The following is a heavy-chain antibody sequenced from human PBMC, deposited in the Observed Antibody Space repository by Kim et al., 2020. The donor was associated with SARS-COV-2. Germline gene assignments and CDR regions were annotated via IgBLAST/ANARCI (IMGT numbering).Heavy chain of an antibody. D-gene: IGHD1-26*01. CDR1: GFTFSNYA. J-gene: IGHJ4*02. CDR2: IRGNGGDI. CDR3: AMKNSGKYPFDR. Sequence: GGSLRLSCAASGFTFSNYAMAWVRQAPGKGLEWVSSIRGNGGDIDYADSVRGRFTISIDNSKNTLYLQMNSLRAEDTAGYYCAMKNSGKYPFDRWGQGTLVTVSS. V-gene: IGHV3-23*01.